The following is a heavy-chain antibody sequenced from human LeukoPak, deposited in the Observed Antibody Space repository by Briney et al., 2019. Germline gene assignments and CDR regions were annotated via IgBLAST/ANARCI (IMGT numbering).Heavy chain of an antibody. CDR2: IAQSVNTT. CDR3: VREESGGYFDY. CDR1: GFTFTNYL. Sequence: ASVKIACKSFGFTFTNYLLHWVRQAPGHGLEWLGRIAQSVNTTNYAQKFRGRVSMTRDTSTSTVYMELSSLRYDDTAIYYCVREESGGYFDYWGQGTLVTVSS. V-gene: IGHV1-46*01. D-gene: IGHD2-8*02. J-gene: IGHJ4*02.